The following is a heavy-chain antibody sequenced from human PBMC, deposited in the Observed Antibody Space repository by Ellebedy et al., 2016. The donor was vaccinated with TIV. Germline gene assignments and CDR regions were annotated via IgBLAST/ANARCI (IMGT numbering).Heavy chain of an antibody. D-gene: IGHD3-16*01. Sequence: GESLKISXAASGFTFRSYAMHWVRQAPGKGLEWVAVISYDENNKHYADSVKGRFTISRDNSKNTLYLQMNSLRGEDTAVYYCARDLFGGVTADYWGQGTLVTVSS. CDR1: GFTFRSYA. J-gene: IGHJ4*02. V-gene: IGHV3-30-3*01. CDR3: ARDLFGGVTADY. CDR2: ISYDENNK.